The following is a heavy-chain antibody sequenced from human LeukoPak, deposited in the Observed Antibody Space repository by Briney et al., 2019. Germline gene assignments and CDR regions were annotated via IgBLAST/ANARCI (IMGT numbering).Heavy chain of an antibody. CDR3: ATVKYDYGDPVGWFDP. Sequence: GRSLRLSCAASGFPFSASAMTWVRQAPGKGLEWVSHILSTGTTYYADSVRGRFTISRDNSKNTLYLLMTNLRADDTAVYYCATVKYDYGDPVGWFDPWGQGTLVTVSS. CDR1: GFPFSASA. V-gene: IGHV3-23*01. D-gene: IGHD4-17*01. CDR2: ILSTGTT. J-gene: IGHJ5*02.